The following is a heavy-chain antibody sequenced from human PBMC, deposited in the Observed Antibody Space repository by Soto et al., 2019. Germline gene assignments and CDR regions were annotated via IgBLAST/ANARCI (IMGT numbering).Heavy chain of an antibody. V-gene: IGHV3-23*05. CDR1: GFTFSTYA. Sequence: GGSLRLSCAASGFTFSTYAMSWFRQAPGKGLEWVSTIDNSGGITYYADSVKGRFTISRDNSKNTLYLQMNSLRAEDTAVYYCAKGGYNYGFLFDCWGQGTLVTVSS. CDR3: AKGGYNYGFLFDC. J-gene: IGHJ4*02. D-gene: IGHD5-18*01. CDR2: IDNSGGIT.